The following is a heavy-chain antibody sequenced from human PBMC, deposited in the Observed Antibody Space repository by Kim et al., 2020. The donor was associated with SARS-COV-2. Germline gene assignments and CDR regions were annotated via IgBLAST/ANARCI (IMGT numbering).Heavy chain of an antibody. J-gene: IGHJ3*02. Sequence: GGSLRLSCAASGFTFSSYAMHWVRQAPGKGLEWVAVISYDGSNKYYADSVKGRFTISRDNSKNTLYLQMNSLRAEDTAVYYCARDPPITMVREDLGDAFDIWGQGTMVTVSS. CDR1: GFTFSSYA. D-gene: IGHD3-10*01. V-gene: IGHV3-30-3*01. CDR2: ISYDGSNK. CDR3: ARDPPITMVREDLGDAFDI.